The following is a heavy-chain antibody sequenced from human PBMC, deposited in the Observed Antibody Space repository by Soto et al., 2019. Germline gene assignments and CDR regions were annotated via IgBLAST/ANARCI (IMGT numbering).Heavy chain of an antibody. CDR2: ISSNGGST. V-gene: IGHV3-64*01. Sequence: EVQLVESGGGLVQPGGSLRLSCAASGFTFSSYAMHWVRQAPGKGLEYVSAISSNGGSTYYANSVKGRFTISRDNSKNALYLQMGSRRAEDMAVYYCARQYGGGLGAFDIWGQGTMVTVAS. J-gene: IGHJ3*02. CDR1: GFTFSSYA. D-gene: IGHD4-17*01. CDR3: ARQYGGGLGAFDI.